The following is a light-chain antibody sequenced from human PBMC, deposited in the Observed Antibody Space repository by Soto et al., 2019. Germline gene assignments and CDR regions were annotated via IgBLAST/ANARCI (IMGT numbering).Light chain of an antibody. CDR2: KAS. CDR3: QHYSTYPYT. V-gene: IGKV1-5*03. CDR1: QSITDW. J-gene: IGKJ2*01. Sequence: DIQMTQSPSTLSASVGDRVTITCRASQSITDWLAWYKQKQGKAPKLLSYKASSLESGVPSRFSGGGSGTEFTLTISSLQPAVFSSYYCQHYSTYPYTFGQGTKLEIK.